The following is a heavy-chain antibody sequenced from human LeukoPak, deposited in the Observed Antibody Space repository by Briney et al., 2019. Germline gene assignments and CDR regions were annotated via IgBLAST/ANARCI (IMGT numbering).Heavy chain of an antibody. CDR1: GFTFSNAW. CDR2: IKSKTDGGTT. Sequence: GGSLRLSCAASGFTFSNAWMSWVRQAPGKGLEWVGRIKSKTDGGTTDYAAPVKGRFTISRDDSKNTLYLQMNSLKTEDTAVYYCTTDRTYYDFWSGPGSDYWGQGTLVTVSS. J-gene: IGHJ4*02. V-gene: IGHV3-15*01. CDR3: TTDRTYYDFWSGPGSDY. D-gene: IGHD3-3*01.